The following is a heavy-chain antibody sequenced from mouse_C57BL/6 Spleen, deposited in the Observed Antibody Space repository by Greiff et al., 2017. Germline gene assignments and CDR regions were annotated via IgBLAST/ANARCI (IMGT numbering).Heavy chain of an antibody. CDR3: ARLTGPNYYGSSYGYFDV. V-gene: IGHV2-6*03. Sequence: VQLQQSGPGLVAPSQSLSITCTVSGFSLTSYGVHWVRQPPGKGLEWLVVIWSDGSTTYNSALKSRLSISKDNSKSQVFLKMNSLQTDDTAMYYCARLTGPNYYGSSYGYFDVWGTGTTVTVSS. J-gene: IGHJ1*03. CDR1: GFSLTSYG. D-gene: IGHD1-1*01. CDR2: IWSDGST.